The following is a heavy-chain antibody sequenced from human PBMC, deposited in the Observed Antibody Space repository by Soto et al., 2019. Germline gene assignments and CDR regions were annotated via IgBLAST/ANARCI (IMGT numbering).Heavy chain of an antibody. D-gene: IGHD3-22*01. CDR1: RFTFRDAW. CDR3: TTGLGNGYYNFDF. CDR2: IKREIDGGTT. J-gene: IGHJ4*02. V-gene: IGHV3-15*01. Sequence: EGQLVESGGDLVKPGGSLRLSCAASRFTFRDAWMSWVRQAPGKGLEWVGRIKREIDGGTTDYAAPVKGRFTISRDDSENTLYLQMNNLSTEDTAVYYCTTGLGNGYYNFDFWGRGTLVTVSS.